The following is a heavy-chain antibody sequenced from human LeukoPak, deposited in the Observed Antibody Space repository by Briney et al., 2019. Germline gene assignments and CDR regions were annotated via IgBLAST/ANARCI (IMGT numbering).Heavy chain of an antibody. Sequence: SETLSLTCAVYGGSFSGYYWSWIRRPPGKGLEWIGEINHSGSTNYNPSLKSRVTISVDTSKNQFSLKLSSVTAADTAVYYCARSWYGGYYFDYWGQGTLVTVSS. CDR2: INHSGST. CDR3: ARSWYGGYYFDY. V-gene: IGHV4-34*01. D-gene: IGHD6-13*01. J-gene: IGHJ4*02. CDR1: GGSFSGYY.